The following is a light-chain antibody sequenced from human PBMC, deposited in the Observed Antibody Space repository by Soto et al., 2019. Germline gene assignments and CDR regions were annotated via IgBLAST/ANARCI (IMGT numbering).Light chain of an antibody. J-gene: IGLJ2*01. V-gene: IGLV1-40*01. CDR2: GNT. CDR3: LSFDSSLSXV. CDR1: SSNIGAGYD. Sequence: QCVLTQPPSVSGAPGQRVTISCTGSSSNIGAGYDVHWYQQLPGRAPKLLIYGNTNRPSGVPDRFSGSKSGTSASLAITGLQAEDEADYYCLSFDSSLSXVFGGG.